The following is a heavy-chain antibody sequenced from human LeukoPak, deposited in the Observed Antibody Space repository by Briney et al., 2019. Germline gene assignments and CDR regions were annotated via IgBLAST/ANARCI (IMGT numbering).Heavy chain of an antibody. J-gene: IGHJ4*02. CDR1: GFTVGSNY. CDR3: ARDLTY. CDR2: IYRGSST. Sequence: GRCLRPSCAVSGFTVGSNYMSCVRQAQGRGLGWVLVIYRGSSTYYADSVKGRFTISRDHSKNTLYLQMNSLSAEDTAVYYCARDLTYWGQGTLVTVSS. V-gene: IGHV3-53*01.